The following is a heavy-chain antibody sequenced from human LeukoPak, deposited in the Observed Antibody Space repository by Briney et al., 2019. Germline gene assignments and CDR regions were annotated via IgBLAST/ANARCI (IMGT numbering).Heavy chain of an antibody. V-gene: IGHV4-59*08. CDR1: GGSISSYY. D-gene: IGHD2-15*01. Sequence: SETLSLTCTVSGGSISSYYWSWIRQPPGKRLEWIGYIYDTGSTNYNPSLKSRVTISVDTSKNQFSLRLSSVTAADTAVYYCARHGGGLGRPHDYWGQGTLVTVSS. CDR2: IYDTGST. J-gene: IGHJ4*02. CDR3: ARHGGGLGRPHDY.